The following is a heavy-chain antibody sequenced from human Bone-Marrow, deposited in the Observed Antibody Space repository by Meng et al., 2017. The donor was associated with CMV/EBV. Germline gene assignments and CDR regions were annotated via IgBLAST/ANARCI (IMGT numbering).Heavy chain of an antibody. CDR1: GFTFDDYA. J-gene: IGHJ4*02. Sequence: GGSLRLSCAASGFTFDDYAMHWVRQAPGKGLEWVSGISWNSGSIGYADSVKGRFTISRDNAKNSLYLQMNSLRAEDTALYYCARRRYSSSQTYYFDYWGQGTLVTVSS. V-gene: IGHV3-9*01. CDR2: ISWNSGSI. D-gene: IGHD6-13*01. CDR3: ARRRYSSSQTYYFDY.